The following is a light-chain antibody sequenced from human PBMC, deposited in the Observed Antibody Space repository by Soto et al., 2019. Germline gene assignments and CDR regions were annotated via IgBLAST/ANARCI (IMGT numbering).Light chain of an antibody. CDR1: QDISNY. CDR3: QQYDNLPPLT. CDR2: DAS. Sequence: DIQMTQSPSSLSASVGDRVTITCQASQDISNYLNWYQQKPGKAPKLLIYDASNLETGVPSRFSGSGSGTDFTFTIISLQPEDIATYYCQQYDNLPPLTFGPGTKVDIK. V-gene: IGKV1-33*01. J-gene: IGKJ3*01.